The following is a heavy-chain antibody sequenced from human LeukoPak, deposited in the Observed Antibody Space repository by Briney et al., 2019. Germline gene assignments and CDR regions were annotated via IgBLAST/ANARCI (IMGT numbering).Heavy chain of an antibody. V-gene: IGHV3-53*01. CDR1: GFSVSTNY. Sequence: GGSLTLPCEGSGFSVSTNYMNWVRQAPGKGLEWVSILYSGGSTYYADSVKGRFTVSRDSSKNTLYLHMNSLRAEDTAVYYCARVGDHYHWYLDVWGRGTLVTASS. D-gene: IGHD3-10*01. J-gene: IGHJ2*01. CDR3: ARVGDHYHWYLDV. CDR2: LYSGGST.